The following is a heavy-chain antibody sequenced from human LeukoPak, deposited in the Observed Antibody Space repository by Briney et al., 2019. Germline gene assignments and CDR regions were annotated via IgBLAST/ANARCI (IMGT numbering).Heavy chain of an antibody. CDR3: ARVSGTYYKGHFDY. CDR2: ISGSGTEI. J-gene: IGHJ4*02. D-gene: IGHD3-10*01. Sequence: GGSLRLSCAASGFTFSSYSMNWVRQAPGKGLEWVLYISGSGTEIYYADSVKGRFTISRDNAKNALYLHMNSLSAEDTAVYYCARVSGTYYKGHFDYWGQGTLVTVSS. CDR1: GFTFSSYS. V-gene: IGHV3-21*01.